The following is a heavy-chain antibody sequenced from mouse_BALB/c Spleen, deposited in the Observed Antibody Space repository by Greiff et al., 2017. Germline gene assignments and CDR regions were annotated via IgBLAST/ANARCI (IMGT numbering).Heavy chain of an antibody. Sequence: EVQLVESGGDLVKPGGSLKLSCAASGFTFSSYGMSWVRQTPDKRLEWVATISSGGSYTYYPDSVKGRFTISRDNAKNTLYLQMSSLKSEDTAMYYCARQKDRYDAMDYWGQGTSVTVSS. CDR1: GFTFSSYG. V-gene: IGHV5-6*01. D-gene: IGHD2-14*01. J-gene: IGHJ4*01. CDR3: ARQKDRYDAMDY. CDR2: ISSGGSYT.